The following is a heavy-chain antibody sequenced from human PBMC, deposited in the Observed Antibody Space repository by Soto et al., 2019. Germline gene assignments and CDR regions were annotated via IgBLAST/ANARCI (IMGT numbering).Heavy chain of an antibody. V-gene: IGHV4-39*01. Sequence: PSETLSLTCTVSGGSISSSSYYWGWIRQPPGKGLEWIGSIYYSGSTYYNPSLKSRVTISVDTSKNQFSLKLSSVTAADTAVYYCARSRGVDGVAAPVNWFDPWVQGTLVTVSS. CDR2: IYYSGST. CDR3: ARSRGVDGVAAPVNWFDP. J-gene: IGHJ5*02. CDR1: GGSISSSSYY. D-gene: IGHD6-13*01.